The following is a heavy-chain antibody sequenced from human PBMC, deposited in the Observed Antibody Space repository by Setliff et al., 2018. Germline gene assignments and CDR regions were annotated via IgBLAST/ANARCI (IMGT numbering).Heavy chain of an antibody. V-gene: IGHV4-39*01. CDR3: ARHDARGYYYYMDV. J-gene: IGHJ6*03. CDR1: GASISSGTYY. Sequence: SETLSLTCTVSGASISSGTYYWAWIRQPPGKGLEWIGNIYHSGNTYYTPSLKSRVTISVDTSKNQFSLKLSSVTAADTAIYYCARHDARGYYYYMDVWGEGTTVTVSS. CDR2: IYHSGNT. D-gene: IGHD3-10*01.